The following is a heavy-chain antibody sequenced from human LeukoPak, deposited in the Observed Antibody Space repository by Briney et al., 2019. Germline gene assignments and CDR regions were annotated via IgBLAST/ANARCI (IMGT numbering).Heavy chain of an antibody. CDR3: AREGPSQDPYYDSSGHYKWFDY. V-gene: IGHV4-59*01. Sequence: PSETLSLTCTVSGGSISSYYWSWIRQPPGKGLEWIGYIYYSGSTNYNPSLKSRVTISVDTSKNQFSLKLSSVTAADTAVYYCAREGPSQDPYYDSSGHYKWFDYWGQGTLVTVSS. J-gene: IGHJ4*02. CDR2: IYYSGST. CDR1: GGSISSYY. D-gene: IGHD3-22*01.